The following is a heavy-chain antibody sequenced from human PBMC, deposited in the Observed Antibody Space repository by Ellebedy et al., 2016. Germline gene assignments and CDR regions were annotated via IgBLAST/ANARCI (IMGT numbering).Heavy chain of an antibody. D-gene: IGHD3-3*01. J-gene: IGHJ3*02. CDR3: ARDNVMEWSNDAFDI. CDR2: IIPILGIA. V-gene: IGHV1-69*04. Sequence: ASVKVSCKASGYTFTSYAMHWVRQAPGQGLEWMGRIIPILGIANYAQKFQGRVTITADKSTSTAYMELSSLRSEDTAVYYCARDNVMEWSNDAFDIWGQGTMVTVSS. CDR1: GYTFTSYA.